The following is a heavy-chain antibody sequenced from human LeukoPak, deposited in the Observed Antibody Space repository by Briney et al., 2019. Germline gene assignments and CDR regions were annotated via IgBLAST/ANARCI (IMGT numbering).Heavy chain of an antibody. V-gene: IGHV4-61*02. CDR1: GGSISSGSYY. CDR2: IYTSGST. J-gene: IGHJ4*02. CDR3: ARASSGYPSDY. Sequence: SETLSLTCTVSGGSISSGSYYWSWIRQPAGKELEWIGRIYTSGSTNYNPSLKSRVTISVDTSKNQFSLKLSSVTAADTAVYYCARASSGYPSDYWGQGTLVTVSS. D-gene: IGHD3-22*01.